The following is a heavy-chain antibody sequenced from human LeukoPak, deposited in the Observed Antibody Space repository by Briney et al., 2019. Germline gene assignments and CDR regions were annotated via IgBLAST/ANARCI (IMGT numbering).Heavy chain of an antibody. CDR3: AKEIGGRGSYACDY. V-gene: IGHV3-30*18. J-gene: IGHJ4*02. CDR1: GFTFSTYG. Sequence: PGGSLRLSCAASGFTFSTYGMHWVRQAPGKGLEWVAVISYDGSNKYYADSVKGRFTISRDNSKNTLYLQMNSLRVEDTAVYYCAKEIGGRGSYACDYWGQGTLVTVSS. D-gene: IGHD1-26*01. CDR2: ISYDGSNK.